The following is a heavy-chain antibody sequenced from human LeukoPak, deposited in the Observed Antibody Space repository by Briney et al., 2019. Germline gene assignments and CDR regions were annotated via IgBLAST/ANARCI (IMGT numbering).Heavy chain of an antibody. CDR1: GFSVSNTY. CDR3: ARSAARLRYYYAMDV. D-gene: IGHD6-6*01. CDR2: IYSGDSGVST. V-gene: IGHV3-53*04. Sequence: PGGSLRLSCAASGFSVSNTYMSWVRQAPGKGLEWVSVIYSGDSGVSTYYAASVKGRFTISRHNSKNTLYLQMSSLRAEDTAVYFCARSAARLRYYYAMDVWGQGTTVTVCS. J-gene: IGHJ6*02.